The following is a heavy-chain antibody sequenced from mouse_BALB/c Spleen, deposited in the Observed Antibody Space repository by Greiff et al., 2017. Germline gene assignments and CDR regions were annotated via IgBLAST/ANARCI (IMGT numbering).Heavy chain of an antibody. CDR2: ISYSGST. V-gene: IGHV3-2*02. CDR3: ARGEGLYYAMDY. D-gene: IGHD3-1*01. CDR1: GYSITSDYA. Sequence: EVKVEESGPGLVKPSQSLSLTCTVTGYSITSDYAWNWIRQFPGNKLEWMGYISYSGSTSYNPSLKSRISITRDTSKNQFFLQLNSVTTEDTATYYCARGEGLYYAMDYWGQGTSVTVSS. J-gene: IGHJ4*01.